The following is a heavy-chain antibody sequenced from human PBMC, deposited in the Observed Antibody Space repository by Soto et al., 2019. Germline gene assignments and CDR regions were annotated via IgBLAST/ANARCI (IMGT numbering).Heavy chain of an antibody. CDR2: ISSSSSTI. V-gene: IGHV3-48*01. Sequence: EVQLVESGGGLVQPGGSLRLSCAASGFTFSSYSMNWVRQAPGKGLEWVSYISSSSSTIYYADSVKGRFTISRDNAKNALKLHMNSLGAEDTAVYYCARDMGYCSGGSCYRNWYYFDYWGQGTLVTVSS. CDR3: ARDMGYCSGGSCYRNWYYFDY. D-gene: IGHD2-15*01. CDR1: GFTFSSYS. J-gene: IGHJ4*02.